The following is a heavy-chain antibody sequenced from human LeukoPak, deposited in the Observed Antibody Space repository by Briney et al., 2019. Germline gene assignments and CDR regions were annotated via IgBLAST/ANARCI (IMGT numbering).Heavy chain of an antibody. CDR1: GDSVSSNSAA. Sequence: SQTPSLTCAISGDSVSSNSAAWNWIRQSPARGLEWLGRTYYRSKWYTDYAVSVTSRITINPDTSKNQFSLQLNSVTPEDTAVYYCARDKDYSIDHWGQGTLVTVSS. CDR3: ARDKDYSIDH. CDR2: TYYRSKWYT. V-gene: IGHV6-1*01. J-gene: IGHJ4*02. D-gene: IGHD4-11*01.